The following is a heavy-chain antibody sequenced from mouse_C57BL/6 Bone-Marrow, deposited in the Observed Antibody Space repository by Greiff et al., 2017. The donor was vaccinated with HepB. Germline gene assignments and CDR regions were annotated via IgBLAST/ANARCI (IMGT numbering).Heavy chain of an antibody. J-gene: IGHJ2*01. V-gene: IGHV1-69*01. CDR2: IDPSDSYT. CDR3: ARAGYGNSVDD. D-gene: IGHD2-10*02. Sequence: VQLQQPGAELVMPGASVKLSCKASGYTFTSYWMHWVKQRPGQGLEWIGDIDPSDSYTNYNQKFKGKSTLTVDKSSSTAYMQLSSLTSEDSAVYYCARAGYGNSVDDWGQGTTLTVSS. CDR1: GYTFTSYW.